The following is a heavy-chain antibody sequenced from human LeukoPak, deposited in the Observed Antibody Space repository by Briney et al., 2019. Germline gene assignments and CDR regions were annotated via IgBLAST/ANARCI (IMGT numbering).Heavy chain of an antibody. CDR2: IYYSGST. Sequence: SETLSLTCTVSGGSISSYYWSWIRQPSGKGLKWIGYIYYSGSTNYNPSLKSRVTISVDTSKNQFSLKLSSVTAADTAVYYCARHSPRGYYDILTGYYPHPSFDYWGQGTLVTVSS. CDR3: ARHSPRGYYDILTGYYPHPSFDY. V-gene: IGHV4-59*08. D-gene: IGHD3-9*01. J-gene: IGHJ4*02. CDR1: GGSISSYY.